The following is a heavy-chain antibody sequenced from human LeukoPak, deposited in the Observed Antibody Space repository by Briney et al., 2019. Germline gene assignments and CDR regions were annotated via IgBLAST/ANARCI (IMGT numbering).Heavy chain of an antibody. J-gene: IGHJ6*02. Sequence: GGSLRLSCGASGFTVSSNYMSWVRQAPGQGLEWVSVIYSGGSTYYADSVKGRFTISRDNSKNTLYLQMNSLRAEDTAVYYCARGRGDKGCSGGSCQRGYYYGMDVWGQGTTVTVSS. CDR1: GFTVSSNY. V-gene: IGHV3-53*01. CDR3: ARGRGDKGCSGGSCQRGYYYGMDV. D-gene: IGHD2-15*01. CDR2: IYSGGST.